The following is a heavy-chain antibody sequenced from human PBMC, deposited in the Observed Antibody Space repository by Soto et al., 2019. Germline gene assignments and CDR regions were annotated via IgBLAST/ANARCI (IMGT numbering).Heavy chain of an antibody. J-gene: IGHJ4*02. CDR3: AREYSSGWYSSPAPFDY. CDR1: GGSVSSGSYY. D-gene: IGHD6-19*01. CDR2: IYYSGST. V-gene: IGHV4-61*01. Sequence: PSETLSLTCTVSGGSVSSGSYYWSWIRQPPGKGLEWIGYIYYSGSTNYNPSLKSRVTISVDTSKNQFSLKLSSVTAADTAVYYCAREYSSGWYSSPAPFDYWGQGTLVTVSS.